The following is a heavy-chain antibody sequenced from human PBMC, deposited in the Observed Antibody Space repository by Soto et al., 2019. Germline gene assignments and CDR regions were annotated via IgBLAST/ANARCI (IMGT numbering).Heavy chain of an antibody. CDR2: ISYDGSNK. CDR1: GFTFSSYA. V-gene: IGHV3-30-3*01. CDR3: ARDSYYDFWSGYYTGSYFHY. J-gene: IGHJ4*02. D-gene: IGHD3-3*01. Sequence: PGGSLRLSCAASGFTFSSYAMHWVRQAPGKGLEWVAVISYDGSNKYYADSVKGRFTISRDNSKNTLYLQMNSLRAEDTAVYYCARDSYYDFWSGYYTGSYFHYRRQGTLVTVSS.